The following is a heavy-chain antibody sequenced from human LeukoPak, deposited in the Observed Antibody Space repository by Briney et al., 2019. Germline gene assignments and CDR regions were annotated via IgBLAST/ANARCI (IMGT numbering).Heavy chain of an antibody. CDR2: ISSSGSYK. CDR1: GFTFSSYS. D-gene: IGHD6-13*01. CDR3: ARGRKQQHTNHYYYYYYMDV. Sequence: GGSLRLSCAASGFTFSSYSMNWVRQAPGKGLEWVSSISSSGSYKYYADSVKGRFTISRDNAKNSLYLQMNSLRAEDTAVYYCARGRKQQHTNHYYYYYYMDVWGKGTTVTVSS. J-gene: IGHJ6*03. V-gene: IGHV3-21*01.